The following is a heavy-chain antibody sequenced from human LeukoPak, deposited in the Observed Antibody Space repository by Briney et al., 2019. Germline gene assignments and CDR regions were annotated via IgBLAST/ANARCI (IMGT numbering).Heavy chain of an antibody. CDR3: AKSSGGLPRDYFDY. CDR1: GLTFRTYA. CDR2: ISGSGGST. J-gene: IGHJ4*02. V-gene: IGHV3-23*01. D-gene: IGHD1-26*01. Sequence: GGSLRLSCAASGLTFRTYAMSWVRQAPGKGLEWVSAISGSGGSTYYADSVKGRFTISRDNSKNTLYLQMNSLRAEDTAVYYCAKSSGGLPRDYFDYWGQGTLVTVSS.